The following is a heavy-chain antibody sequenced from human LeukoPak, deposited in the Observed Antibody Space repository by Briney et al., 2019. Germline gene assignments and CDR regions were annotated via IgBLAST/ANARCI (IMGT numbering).Heavy chain of an antibody. CDR3: AKDFRHNDVLLWFGETIGSYFDY. J-gene: IGHJ4*02. CDR1: GFTFSSYG. D-gene: IGHD3-10*01. V-gene: IGHV3-30*02. Sequence: PGGSLRLSCAASGFTFSSYGMHWVRQAPGKGLEWVAFIRYDGSNKYYADSVKGRFTISRDNSKNTLYLQMNSLRAEDTAVYYCAKDFRHNDVLLWFGETIGSYFDYWGQGTLVTVSS. CDR2: IRYDGSNK.